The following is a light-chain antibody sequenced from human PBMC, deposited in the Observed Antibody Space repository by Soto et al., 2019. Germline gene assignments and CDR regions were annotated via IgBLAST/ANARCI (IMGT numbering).Light chain of an antibody. CDR1: QSVTTH. Sequence: EIXLTQSTASLXLSPGERANLXCMSIQSVTTHYTWYQQKPGEAPRLLISAGSNRATGVEARLSGRGSGKDFALNISSLVPEEFAVYYCKQRSNWPPITVGQGTRLEIK. CDR2: AGS. V-gene: IGKV3-11*01. J-gene: IGKJ5*01. CDR3: KQRSNWPPIT.